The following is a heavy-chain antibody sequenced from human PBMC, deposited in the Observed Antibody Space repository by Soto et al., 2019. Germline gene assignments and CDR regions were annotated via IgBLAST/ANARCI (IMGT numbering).Heavy chain of an antibody. Sequence: QVQLQQWGAGLLKPSETLSLTCAVYGGSFSGYYWSWIRQPPGKGLEWIGEINHSGSTNYNPSLKSRVTISVDTSKNQFSLKLSSVTAADTAVYYCARSLLDSSSIRIDYWGQGTLVTVSS. CDR2: INHSGST. CDR1: GGSFSGYY. CDR3: ARSLLDSSSIRIDY. V-gene: IGHV4-34*01. D-gene: IGHD6-6*01. J-gene: IGHJ4*02.